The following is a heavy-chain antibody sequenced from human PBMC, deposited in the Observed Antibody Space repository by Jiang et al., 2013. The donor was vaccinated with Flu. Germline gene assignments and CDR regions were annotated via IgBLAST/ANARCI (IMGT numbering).Heavy chain of an antibody. V-gene: IGHV4-4*07. CDR1: GGSMNNYY. CDR2: IFSSGEI. J-gene: IGHJ4*02. D-gene: IGHD3-22*01. CDR3: VREGDYSDNNGYPLFDY. Sequence: LLKPSETLSLTCTVSGGSMNNYYWSWVRQPAGKGLEWIGRIFSSGEINYNSYLRSRVTMSVDTSNNQFSLRLTSVTAADTAVYYCVREGDYSDNNGYPLFDYWGQGTRVTASS.